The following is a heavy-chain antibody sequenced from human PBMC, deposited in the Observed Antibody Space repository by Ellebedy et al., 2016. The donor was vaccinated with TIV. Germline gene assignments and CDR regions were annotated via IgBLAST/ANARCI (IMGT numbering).Heavy chain of an antibody. D-gene: IGHD3-22*01. Sequence: GGSLRLSCAASGFTFSSYGMHWVRQAPGKGLEWVSAISGSGGSTYYADSVKGRFTISRDNSKNTLYLQMNSLRAEDTAVYYCAKSVDYYDSSGYPSWFDPWGQGTLVTVSS. CDR2: ISGSGGST. CDR3: AKSVDYYDSSGYPSWFDP. J-gene: IGHJ5*02. V-gene: IGHV3-23*01. CDR1: GFTFSSYG.